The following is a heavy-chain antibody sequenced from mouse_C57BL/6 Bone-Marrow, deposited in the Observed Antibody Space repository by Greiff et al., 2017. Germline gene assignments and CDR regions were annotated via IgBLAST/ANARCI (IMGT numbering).Heavy chain of an antibody. V-gene: IGHV5-6*01. CDR2: ISSGGSYT. CDR1: GFTFSSYG. CDR3: ARQGLPPCAY. J-gene: IGHJ3*01. D-gene: IGHD2-4*01. Sequence: EVNVVESGGDLVKPGGSLKLSCAASGFTFSSYGMSWVRQTPDKRLEWVATISSGGSYTYYPDSVKGRFTISRDNAKNTLYLQMSSLKSEDTAMYYCARQGLPPCAYWGQGTLVTVSA.